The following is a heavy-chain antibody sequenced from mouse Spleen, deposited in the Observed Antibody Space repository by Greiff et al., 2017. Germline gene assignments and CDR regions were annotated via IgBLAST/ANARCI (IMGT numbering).Heavy chain of an antibody. V-gene: IGHV1-7*01. CDR3: ARPLLGLWYFDV. J-gene: IGHJ1*03. CDR2: INPSSGYT. CDR1: GYTFTSYW. D-gene: IGHD4-1*01. Sequence: QVHVKQSGAELAKPGASVKLSCKASGYTFTSYWMHWVKQRPGQGLEWIGYINPSSGYTKYNQKFKDKATLTADKSSSTAYMQLSSLTYEDSAVYYCARPLLGLWYFDVWGTGTTVTVSS.